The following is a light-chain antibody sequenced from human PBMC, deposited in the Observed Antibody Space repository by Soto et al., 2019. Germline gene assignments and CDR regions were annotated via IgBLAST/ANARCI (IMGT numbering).Light chain of an antibody. CDR1: QSISNY. CDR2: AAS. J-gene: IGKJ1*01. V-gene: IGKV1-39*01. Sequence: DIQMTQSPSSLSASVGDRVTITCRASQSISNYLSWYQQIPGKAPKLLIYAASTLRSGVSSRFSGSGSGTDFTLTISSLQLEDFATYYCQLSYSTPWTFGQGTKVEIK. CDR3: QLSYSTPWT.